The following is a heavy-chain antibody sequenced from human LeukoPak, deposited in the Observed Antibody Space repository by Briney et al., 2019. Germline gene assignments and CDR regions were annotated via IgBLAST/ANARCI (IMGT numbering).Heavy chain of an antibody. CDR3: ARGSSGYYIGYFDY. Sequence: GGSLRLSCAASGFPFSSYTMNWVRQAPGKGLEWGSSITSSSSSIYYADSVKGRFTISRDNAKTSLYLQMNGPGAEDTDVYYCARGSSGYYIGYFDYWGPGTLVTASS. CDR1: GFPFSSYT. V-gene: IGHV3-21*01. J-gene: IGHJ4*02. D-gene: IGHD3-22*01. CDR2: ITSSSSSI.